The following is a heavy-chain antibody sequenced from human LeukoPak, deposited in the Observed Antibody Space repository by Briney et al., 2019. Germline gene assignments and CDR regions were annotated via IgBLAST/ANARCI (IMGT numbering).Heavy chain of an antibody. Sequence: SETLSLTCTVSGGSISSYYWSWIRQPAGKGLEWIGRIYTSGSTNYNPSLKSRVTMSVDTSKNQFSLKLSSVTAADTAVYYCARRLDSIVVVVAATFDYWGQGTLVTVSS. CDR3: ARRLDSIVVVVAATFDY. D-gene: IGHD2-15*01. CDR1: GGSISSYY. V-gene: IGHV4-4*07. J-gene: IGHJ4*02. CDR2: IYTSGST.